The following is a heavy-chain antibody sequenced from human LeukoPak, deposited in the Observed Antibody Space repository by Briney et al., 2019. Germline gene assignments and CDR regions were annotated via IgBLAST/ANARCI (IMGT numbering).Heavy chain of an antibody. D-gene: IGHD2-2*01. V-gene: IGHV4-39*01. CDR1: GGSISSSSYY. Sequence: PSETLSLTCTVSGGSISSSSYYWGWIRQPPGKGLEWIGSIYYSGSTYYNPSLKSRVTISVDTSKNQFSLKLSSVTAADTAVYYCARLPISTPYQLLTASYYFDYWGQGTLVTVSS. CDR3: ARLPISTPYQLLTASYYFDY. CDR2: IYYSGST. J-gene: IGHJ4*02.